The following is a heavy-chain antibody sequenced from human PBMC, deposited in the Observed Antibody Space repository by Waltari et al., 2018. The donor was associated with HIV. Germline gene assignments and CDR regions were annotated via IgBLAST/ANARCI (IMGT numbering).Heavy chain of an antibody. J-gene: IGHJ4*02. CDR3: ARDSGPAATTPRL. CDR1: GFTFSSYA. V-gene: IGHV3-30-3*01. CDR2: ISYDGSNK. Sequence: QVQLVESGGGVVQPGRSLRLSCAASGFTFSSYAMHWVRQAPGKGLEWVAVISYDGSNKYYADSVKGRFTISRDNSKNTLYLQMNSLRAEDTAVYYCARDSGPAATTPRLWGQGTLVTVSS. D-gene: IGHD2-2*01.